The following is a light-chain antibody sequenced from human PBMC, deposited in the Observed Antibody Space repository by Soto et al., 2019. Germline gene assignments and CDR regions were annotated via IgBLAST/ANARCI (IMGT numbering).Light chain of an antibody. J-gene: IGKJ4*01. V-gene: IGKV1-5*03. Sequence: DIQMTQSPSTVSAYVGDSVTITCRASQSITTWLAWYQQRPGKAPKLLIYKASTLKSGVPSRFSGSGSGTDFALTITSLQAEDFATYYCQQLRMYPSTFGGGTKVDIK. CDR1: QSITTW. CDR2: KAS. CDR3: QQLRMYPST.